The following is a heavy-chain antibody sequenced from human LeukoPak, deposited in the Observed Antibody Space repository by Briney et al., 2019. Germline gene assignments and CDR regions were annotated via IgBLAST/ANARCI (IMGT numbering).Heavy chain of an antibody. CDR2: ISWNSGSI. J-gene: IGHJ4*02. V-gene: IGHV3-9*01. Sequence: GGSLRLSCAASGFTFDVYAMHWVRQAPGKGLEWVLGISWNSGSIGYADSVKGRFTISRDNAKNSLYLQMNSLRAEDTALYYCAKDITHSSGSFDYWGQGTLVTVSS. CDR1: GFTFDVYA. D-gene: IGHD6-19*01. CDR3: AKDITHSSGSFDY.